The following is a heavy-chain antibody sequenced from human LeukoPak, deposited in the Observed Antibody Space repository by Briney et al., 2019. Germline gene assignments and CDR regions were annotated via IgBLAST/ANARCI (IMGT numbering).Heavy chain of an antibody. V-gene: IGHV1-24*01. D-gene: IGHD3-10*01. CDR2: FDPEDGET. J-gene: IGHJ3*02. CDR1: GYTLTELS. Sequence: GASVTVSCKVSGYTLTELSMHWVRQAPGKGLEWMGGFDPEDGETIYAQKFQGRVTMTEDTSTDTAYMELSSLRSEDTAVYYCATGIEYYYGSGSYHDAFDIWGQGTMVTVSS. CDR3: ATGIEYYYGSGSYHDAFDI.